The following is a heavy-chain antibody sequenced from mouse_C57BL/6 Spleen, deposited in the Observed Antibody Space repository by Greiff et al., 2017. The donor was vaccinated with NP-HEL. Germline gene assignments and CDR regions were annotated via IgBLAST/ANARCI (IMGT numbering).Heavy chain of an antibody. CDR2: ISSGSSTI. Sequence: DVQLVESGGGLVKPGGSLKLSCAASGFTFSDYGMHWVRQAPEKGLEWVAYISSGSSTIYYADTVKGRFTISRDNAKNTLFLQMTSLRSEDTAMYYCARDGVTSYYYAMDYWGQGTSVTVSS. V-gene: IGHV5-17*01. D-gene: IGHD2-2*01. J-gene: IGHJ4*01. CDR3: ARDGVTSYYYAMDY. CDR1: GFTFSDYG.